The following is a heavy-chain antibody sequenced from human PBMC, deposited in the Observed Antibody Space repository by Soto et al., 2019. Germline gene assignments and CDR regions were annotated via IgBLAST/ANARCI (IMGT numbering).Heavy chain of an antibody. D-gene: IGHD2-21*02. CDR2: VHYIGSL. Sequence: QVQLQQSGPGLVKPSQTLSLTCTVSGGSISFDHYHWTWIRQPPGKGLEWIGYVHYIGSLLDNPYLKSRVSISVDTSKNQFSLKLSSVTAADTAVYFCAREDDGGDRDYSGLDVWGQGTTVTVSS. V-gene: IGHV4-30-4*01. CDR1: GGSISFDHYH. CDR3: AREDDGGDRDYSGLDV. J-gene: IGHJ6*01.